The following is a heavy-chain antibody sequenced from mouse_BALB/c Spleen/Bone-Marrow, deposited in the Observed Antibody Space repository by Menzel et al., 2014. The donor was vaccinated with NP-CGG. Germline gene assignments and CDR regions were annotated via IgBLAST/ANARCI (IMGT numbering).Heavy chain of an antibody. CDR1: GYSITSDYA. V-gene: IGHV3-2*02. CDR3: AKTGTRYYFGY. J-gene: IGHJ2*01. CDR2: ISYSGTT. Sequence: VQLQQSGPGLVKPSQSLSLTCTVTGYSITSDYACNWIRQFPGNKLEWMGYISYSGTTSCNPSLKSRISITRDTSKNQFFLQLNSVTTEDTATYYCAKTGTRYYFGYWGQGTTLTVSS. D-gene: IGHD4-1*01.